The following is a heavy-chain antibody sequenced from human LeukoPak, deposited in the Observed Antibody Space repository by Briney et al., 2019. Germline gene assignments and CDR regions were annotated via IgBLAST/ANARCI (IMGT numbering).Heavy chain of an antibody. CDR3: AKVRSIAAAGVRGNYYYMDV. Sequence: QPGGSLRLSCAASGFTFSSYGMHWVRQAPGKGLEWVAFIRYDGSNKYYADSVKGRFTISRDNSKNTLYLQMNSLRAEDTAVYYCAKVRSIAAAGVRGNYYYMDVWGKGTTVTISS. V-gene: IGHV3-30*02. D-gene: IGHD6-13*01. J-gene: IGHJ6*03. CDR2: IRYDGSNK. CDR1: GFTFSSYG.